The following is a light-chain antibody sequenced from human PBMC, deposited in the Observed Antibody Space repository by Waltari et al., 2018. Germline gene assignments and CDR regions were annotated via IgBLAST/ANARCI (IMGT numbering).Light chain of an antibody. CDR3: SSYTTSISYV. CDR1: SSDLGGYNN. CDR2: DVT. V-gene: IGLV2-14*03. Sequence: QSALTQPASVSGSPGQSITISCTGTSSDLGGYNNVPWYQQHPGKAPKLMIYDVTNRPSGVSDRFSGSKSDYTASLTISGLQAEDEADYYCSSYTTSISYVFGTGTRVTVL. J-gene: IGLJ1*01.